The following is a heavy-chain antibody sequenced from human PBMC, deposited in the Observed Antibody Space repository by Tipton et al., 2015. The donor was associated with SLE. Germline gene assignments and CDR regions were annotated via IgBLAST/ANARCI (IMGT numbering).Heavy chain of an antibody. CDR2: INHSGST. CDR1: GGSFSGYY. D-gene: IGHD2-21*01. Sequence: TLRLSCAVYGGSFSGYYWSWIRQPPGKGLEWIGEINHSGSTNYNPSLKSRVTISVDTSKNQFSLKLSSVTAADTAVYYCASQNSIRGDAFDIWGQGTMVTVSS. J-gene: IGHJ3*02. CDR3: ASQNSIRGDAFDI. V-gene: IGHV4-34*01.